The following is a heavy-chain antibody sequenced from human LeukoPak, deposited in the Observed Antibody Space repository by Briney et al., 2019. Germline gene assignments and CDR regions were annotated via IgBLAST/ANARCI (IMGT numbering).Heavy chain of an antibody. CDR3: AKGPHDILTGYYFY. D-gene: IGHD3-9*01. Sequence: GGSLRLSCAASGFTFSSYGMHWVRQAPGKGLEWVAVISYDGSNKYYADSVKGRFTISRDNSENTLYLQMNSPRAEDTAVYYCAKGPHDILTGYYFYWGQGTLVTVSS. V-gene: IGHV3-30*18. CDR2: ISYDGSNK. CDR1: GFTFSSYG. J-gene: IGHJ4*02.